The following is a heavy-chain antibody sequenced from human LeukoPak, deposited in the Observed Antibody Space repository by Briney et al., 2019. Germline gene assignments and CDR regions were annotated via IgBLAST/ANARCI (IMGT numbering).Heavy chain of an antibody. CDR2: INTNTGNP. CDR1: GYTFTSYA. Sequence: ASVKVSCKASGYTFTSYAMNWVRQAPGQGLEWMGWINTNTGNPTYAQGFTGRFVFSLDTSVSTAYLQISSLKAEDTAVYYCARPYSSGYLPYYFDYWGQGTLVTVSS. J-gene: IGHJ4*02. V-gene: IGHV7-4-1*02. CDR3: ARPYSSGYLPYYFDY. D-gene: IGHD3-22*01.